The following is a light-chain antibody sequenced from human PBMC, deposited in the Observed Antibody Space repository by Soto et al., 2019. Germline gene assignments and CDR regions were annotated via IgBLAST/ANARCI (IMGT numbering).Light chain of an antibody. Sequence: DIVMTQTPLSSPVSLGQPASISCRSSQSLEHRDGNTYLSWLQQRPGQPPRLLIYNISNRFSGVPDRFSGSGAGTDFTLKISRVEAEDAGTYYCVQGTQFPQTFGQGTKLEI. CDR2: NIS. J-gene: IGKJ2*01. CDR1: QSLEHRDGNTY. V-gene: IGKV2-24*01. CDR3: VQGTQFPQT.